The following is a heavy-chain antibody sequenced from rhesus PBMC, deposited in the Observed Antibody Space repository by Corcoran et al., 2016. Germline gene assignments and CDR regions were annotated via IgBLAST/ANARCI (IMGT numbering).Heavy chain of an antibody. D-gene: IGHD3-3*01. Sequence: QMQLQESGPGVVKPSETLSLTCAVSGGSISDNSRRSWISQPPGKGRAWIGFIYGSGTGTKDTPYFKGRGPISKDTSKNQVSLNLSAVTAADTAVYYCARDWGMWTGYSLDSWGQGVGVTVSS. CDR3: ARDWGMWTGYSLDS. CDR1: GGSISDNSR. CDR2: IYGSGTGT. J-gene: IGHJ6*01. V-gene: IGHV4S10*01.